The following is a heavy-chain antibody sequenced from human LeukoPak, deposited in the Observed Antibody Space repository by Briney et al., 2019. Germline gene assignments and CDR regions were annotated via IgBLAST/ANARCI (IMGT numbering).Heavy chain of an antibody. V-gene: IGHV3-21*01. D-gene: IGHD3-10*01. Sequence: SGGSLRLSCAASGFTFSSYSMNWVRQAPGKGLEWVSSISSGGMWIYYADSLKGRFTISRDNAKNTLYLQMNSLRAEDTAVYYCARGPMVRTNLFDYWGQGTLVTVSA. CDR1: GFTFSSYS. CDR2: ISSGGMWI. J-gene: IGHJ4*02. CDR3: ARGPMVRTNLFDY.